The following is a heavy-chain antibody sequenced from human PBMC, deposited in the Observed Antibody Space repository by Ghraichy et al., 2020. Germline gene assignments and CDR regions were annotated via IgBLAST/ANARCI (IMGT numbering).Heavy chain of an antibody. CDR2: ITGGDAAT. CDR3: AKGKSDYFLDWFDP. V-gene: IGHV3-23*01. D-gene: IGHD2/OR15-2a*01. J-gene: IGHJ5*02. Sequence: VSTITGGDAATYYADSVKGRFTISRDNSKNTLYLQMNSLRAEDTAVYYCAKGKSDYFLDWFDPWGQGTVVTVSS.